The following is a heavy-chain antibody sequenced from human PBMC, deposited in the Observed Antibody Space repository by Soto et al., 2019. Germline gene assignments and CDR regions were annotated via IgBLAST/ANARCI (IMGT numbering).Heavy chain of an antibody. J-gene: IGHJ3*02. CDR2: IYPGDSVT. Sequence: PVLPQRVSGKGSEDSCISYWVGCMRKMPGKVLEWMGIIYPGDSVTRYSPSFRGQFTMSADESMSTAYLQWSSLKSSDTAMYYWASPPRGYSSSWPLDAFDIWDQATLLNVS. CDR3: ASPPRGYSSSWPLDAFDI. V-gene: IGHV5-51*01. D-gene: IGHD6-13*01. CDR1: EDSCISYW.